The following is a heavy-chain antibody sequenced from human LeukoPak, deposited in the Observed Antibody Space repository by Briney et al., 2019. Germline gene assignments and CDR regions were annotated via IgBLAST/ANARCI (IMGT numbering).Heavy chain of an antibody. J-gene: IGHJ4*02. CDR2: ISWNSGSI. D-gene: IGHD3-10*01. CDR1: GFTFDDYA. V-gene: IGHV3-9*01. Sequence: GRSLRLSCAASGFTFDDYAMHWVRQAPGKGLEWVSGISWNSGSIGYADSVKGRFTISRDNAKNSLYLQMNSLRAEDTALYYCAKAHMVRGVIIRNPPDYWGQGTLVTVSS. CDR3: AKAHMVRGVIIRNPPDY.